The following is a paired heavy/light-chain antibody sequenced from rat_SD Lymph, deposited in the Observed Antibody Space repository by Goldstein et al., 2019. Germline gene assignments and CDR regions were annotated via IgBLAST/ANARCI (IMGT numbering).Light chain of an antibody. CDR1: QDIGNW. J-gene: IGKJ5*01. CDR3: LQAYSAPPT. V-gene: IGKV12S16*01. Sequence: DIQMTQSPASLSASLEEIVTITCQASQDIGNWLAWYQQKPGKSPQLLIYGATSLADGVPSRFSGSRSGTQYSLKISRLQVEDIGIYYCLQAYSAPPTFGSGTKLEIK. CDR2: GAT.
Heavy chain of an antibody. CDR2: MWNGGGT. V-gene: IGHV2-64*01. Sequence: QVQLKETGPDLVQLTQTLSITCTVSGFSLTTYNVHWVRQPPGKGLEWMGAMWNGGGTDYNSAFKSRLSISRDTSKSQVFLKMNSLQTDDTAKYFCARSYGGYSEYYFDYWGQGVMVTVSS. CDR3: ARSYGGYSEYYFDY. CDR1: GFSLTTYN. J-gene: IGHJ2*01. D-gene: IGHD1-11*01.